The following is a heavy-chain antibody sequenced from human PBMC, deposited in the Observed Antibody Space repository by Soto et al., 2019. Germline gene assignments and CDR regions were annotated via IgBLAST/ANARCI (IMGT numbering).Heavy chain of an antibody. J-gene: IGHJ6*02. D-gene: IGHD5-18*01. CDR2: IYPGDSDT. V-gene: IGHV5-51*01. CDR3: ARSDTAMVLYYYYGMDV. Sequence: PGESLKISCKGSGYSFTSYWIGWVRQMPGKCLEWMGIIYPGDSDTRYSPSFQGQVTISADKSISTAYLQWSSLKASDTAMYYCARSDTAMVLYYYYGMDVWGQGTTVTVSS. CDR1: GYSFTSYW.